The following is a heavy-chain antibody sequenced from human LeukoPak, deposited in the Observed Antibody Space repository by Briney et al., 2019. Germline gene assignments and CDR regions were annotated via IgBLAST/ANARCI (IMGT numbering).Heavy chain of an antibody. Sequence: SGGSLRLSCAASGFTFSSYAMSWVRQAPGKGLECISAISSSGDDTLYADSVKGRFTISRDNFKNTLYLQMNSLRAEDTAVYYCAKGQTWASVYFDSWGQGTLVTVSS. J-gene: IGHJ4*02. D-gene: IGHD7-27*01. V-gene: IGHV3-23*01. CDR3: AKGQTWASVYFDS. CDR1: GFTFSSYA. CDR2: ISSSGDDT.